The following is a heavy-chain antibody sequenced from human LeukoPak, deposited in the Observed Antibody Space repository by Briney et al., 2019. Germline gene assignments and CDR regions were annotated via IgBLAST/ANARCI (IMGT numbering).Heavy chain of an antibody. Sequence: PGGSLRLSCAASGFTFSSAWMNWVRQAPGKGLEWVGRIKSKTDGGTTDYAAPVKGRFTISRDDSKNTLYLQMNSLNTEDTAVYYCARDLSGGDYTAFDVWGQGTMVTVSS. CDR2: IKSKTDGGTT. CDR3: ARDLSGGDYTAFDV. J-gene: IGHJ3*01. CDR1: GFTFSSAW. V-gene: IGHV3-15*07. D-gene: IGHD2-21*02.